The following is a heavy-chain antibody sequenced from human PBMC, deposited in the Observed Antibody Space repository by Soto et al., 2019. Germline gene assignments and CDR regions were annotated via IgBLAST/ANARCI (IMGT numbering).Heavy chain of an antibody. CDR3: ASLAAAGTYYYYYGMDV. J-gene: IGHJ6*02. V-gene: IGHV4-4*02. D-gene: IGHD6-13*01. CDR2: IYHSGST. CDR1: SGSISSSNW. Sequence: SETLSLTCAVSSGSISSSNWWSWVRQPPGKGLEWIGEIYHSGSTNYNPSLKSRVTISVDKSKNQFSLKLSSVTAADTAVYYCASLAAAGTYYYYYGMDVWGQGTTVTVSS.